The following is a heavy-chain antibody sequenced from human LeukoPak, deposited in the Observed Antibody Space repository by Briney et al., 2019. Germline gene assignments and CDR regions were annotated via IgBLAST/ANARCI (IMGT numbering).Heavy chain of an antibody. Sequence: SETLSLTCAVYGGSFSGYYWSWIRQPPGKGLEWIGEINHSGSTNYNPSLKSRVTLSVDTSKNQFPLKLSSVTAADTAVYYCARETTVTTANWFDPWGQGTLVTVSS. CDR2: INHSGST. CDR3: ARETTVTTANWFDP. CDR1: GGSFSGYY. D-gene: IGHD4-17*01. V-gene: IGHV4-34*01. J-gene: IGHJ5*02.